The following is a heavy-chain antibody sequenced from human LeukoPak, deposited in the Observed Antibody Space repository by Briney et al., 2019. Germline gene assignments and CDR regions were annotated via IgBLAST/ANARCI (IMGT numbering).Heavy chain of an antibody. J-gene: IGHJ4*02. Sequence: PSETLSLTCTVSGGSISGYFWSWIRQPAGTGLEWIGRIYSSGSNNYNPSLKSRVTMSLDTSKNHLSLNLSSVTAADTAVYYCAREPTSGREPTSGRPLDYWGQGTLVTVSS. CDR1: GGSISGYF. CDR2: IYSSGSN. V-gene: IGHV4-4*07. D-gene: IGHD5-12*01. CDR3: AREPTSGREPTSGRPLDY.